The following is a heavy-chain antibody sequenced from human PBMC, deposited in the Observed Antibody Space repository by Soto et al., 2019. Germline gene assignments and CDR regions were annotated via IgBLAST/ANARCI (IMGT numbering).Heavy chain of an antibody. CDR3: ARGLDQPPVGLYFDT. D-gene: IGHD2-2*01. V-gene: IGHV1-69*06. Sequence: QVQLVQSGAEVKNPGSSVKVSCKTSGGTFNSYLIDWVRQAPGQGLEWMGGIIPAIGTAKYAQKFQGRVTINADKSTTTAYMELRTLTSEDTAVYYCARGLDQPPVGLYFDTWGQGTLVTVSS. CDR1: GGTFNSYL. J-gene: IGHJ4*02. CDR2: IIPAIGTA.